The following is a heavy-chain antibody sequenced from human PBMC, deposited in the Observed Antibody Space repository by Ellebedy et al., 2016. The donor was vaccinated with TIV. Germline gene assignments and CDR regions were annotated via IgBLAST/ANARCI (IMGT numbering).Heavy chain of an antibody. V-gene: IGHV1-69*10. CDR3: ATDLESGTITMVY. Sequence: AASVKVSCKASGGAFSTYAIHWVRQAPGQGLEWMGGIFPIVGVARYARKFQGGLTITADKSTRTAFMELSSLGSEDAAIYYCATDLESGTITMVYWGQGTLVTVSS. J-gene: IGHJ4*02. CDR1: GGAFSTYA. CDR2: IFPIVGVA. D-gene: IGHD1-26*01.